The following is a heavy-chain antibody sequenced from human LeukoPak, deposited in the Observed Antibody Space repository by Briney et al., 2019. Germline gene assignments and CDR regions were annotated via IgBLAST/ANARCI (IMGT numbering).Heavy chain of an antibody. Sequence: PGRSLRLSCAASGFTLSSYTMHWVRQAPGKGLEWVAVISYDGSNKYYADSVKGRFTISRDNSTNTLYLQMNSLRAEDTVVYYCARAAYERGYFDYWGPGTLVTVSS. J-gene: IGHJ4*02. CDR2: ISYDGSNK. CDR3: ARAAYERGYFDY. D-gene: IGHD5-12*01. V-gene: IGHV3-30*04. CDR1: GFTLSSYT.